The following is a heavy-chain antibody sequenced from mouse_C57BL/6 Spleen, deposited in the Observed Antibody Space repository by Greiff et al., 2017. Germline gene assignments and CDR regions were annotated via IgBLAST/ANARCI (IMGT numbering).Heavy chain of an antibody. Sequence: QVQLKESGPGLVAPSQSLSITCTVSGFSLTSYGVHWVRQPPGTGLEWLVVIWSDGSTTYNSALKSRLSISKDNSKSQVFLKMNSLQTDDTAMYYCARHGYGRGYFDVWGTGTTVTVSS. CDR3: ARHGYGRGYFDV. D-gene: IGHD1-1*01. CDR1: GFSLTSYG. J-gene: IGHJ1*03. CDR2: IWSDGST. V-gene: IGHV2-6-1*01.